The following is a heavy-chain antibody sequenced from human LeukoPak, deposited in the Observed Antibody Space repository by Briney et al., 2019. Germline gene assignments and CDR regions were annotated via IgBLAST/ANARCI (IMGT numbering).Heavy chain of an antibody. CDR3: ARGVDTAMDYYYYGMDV. D-gene: IGHD5-18*01. Sequence: ASVKVSCKASGYTFTSYGINWVRQAAGQGLEWMGWMNPNSGNTGYAQKFQGRVTMTRNTSISTAYMELSSLRSEDTAVYYCARGVDTAMDYYYYGMDVWGQGTTVTVSS. CDR1: GYTFTSYG. V-gene: IGHV1-8*02. J-gene: IGHJ6*02. CDR2: MNPNSGNT.